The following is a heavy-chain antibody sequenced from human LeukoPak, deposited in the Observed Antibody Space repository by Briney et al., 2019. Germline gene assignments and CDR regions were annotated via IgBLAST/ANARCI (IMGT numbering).Heavy chain of an antibody. J-gene: IGHJ4*02. CDR3: ARDYSGSGSYDY. CDR2: ISTNGVTT. V-gene: IGHV3-64*01. CDR1: GFTLSTYA. D-gene: IGHD3-10*01. Sequence: PGGSLRLSCAASGFTLSTYAMHWVRQAPGKGLEYVSSISTNGVTTHYANSVKGRFTISRDNSESTLYLQMGSLRAEDMAVYYCARDYSGSGSYDYWGQGTLVTVSS.